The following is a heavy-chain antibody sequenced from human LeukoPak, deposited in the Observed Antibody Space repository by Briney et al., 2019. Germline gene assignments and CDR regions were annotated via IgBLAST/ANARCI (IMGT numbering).Heavy chain of an antibody. Sequence: GGSLRLSCAASGFTFSTYWMSWVRQAPGKGLEWVSAISGSGGSTYYADSVKGRFTISRDNSKNTLYLQMNSLRAEDTAVYYCAKDYCSSTSCYMDVWGKGTTVTVSS. CDR2: ISGSGGST. CDR3: AKDYCSSTSCYMDV. D-gene: IGHD2-2*01. J-gene: IGHJ6*04. V-gene: IGHV3-23*01. CDR1: GFTFSTYW.